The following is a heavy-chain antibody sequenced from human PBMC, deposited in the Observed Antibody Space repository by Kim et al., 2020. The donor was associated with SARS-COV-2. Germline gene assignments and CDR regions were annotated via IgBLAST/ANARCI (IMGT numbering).Heavy chain of an antibody. CDR1: GYTFTSYA. D-gene: IGHD6-19*01. CDR3: ARDSEEWLASFGYYFDY. J-gene: IGHJ4*02. CDR2: INAGNGNT. V-gene: IGHV1-3*01. Sequence: ASVKVSCKASGYTFTSYAMHWVRQAPGQRLEWMGWINAGNGNTKYSQKFQGRVTITRDTSASTAYMELSSLRSEDTAVYYCARDSEEWLASFGYYFDYWGQGTLVTVSS.